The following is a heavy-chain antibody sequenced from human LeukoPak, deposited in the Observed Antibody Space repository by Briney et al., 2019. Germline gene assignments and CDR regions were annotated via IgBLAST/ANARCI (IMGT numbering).Heavy chain of an antibody. CDR1: GFTFSSYA. J-gene: IGHJ3*02. CDR3: AMGYDSSGYYSPRDAFDI. D-gene: IGHD3-22*01. V-gene: IGHV3-23*01. Sequence: GGSLRLSCAASGFTFSSYAMSWVRQAPGKGLEWVSAISGSGGSTYYADSVKGRFTISRDNSKNTLYLQMNSLRAEDTAVYYCAMGYDSSGYYSPRDAFDIWGQGTMVTVSS. CDR2: ISGSGGST.